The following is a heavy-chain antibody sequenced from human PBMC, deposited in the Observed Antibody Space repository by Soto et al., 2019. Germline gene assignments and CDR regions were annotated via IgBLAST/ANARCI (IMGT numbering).Heavy chain of an antibody. CDR2: ISGSGGST. Sequence: EVQLLESGGGLVQPGGSLRLSCAASGFTFSSYAMSWVRQAPGKGLEWVSAISGSGGSTYYADSVKGRFTISRDNSKXXXXXXXXXXXXXXXXXXXXXXXTRNWFXP. CDR1: GFTFSSYA. CDR3: XXXTRNWFXP. J-gene: IGHJ5*02. V-gene: IGHV3-23*01.